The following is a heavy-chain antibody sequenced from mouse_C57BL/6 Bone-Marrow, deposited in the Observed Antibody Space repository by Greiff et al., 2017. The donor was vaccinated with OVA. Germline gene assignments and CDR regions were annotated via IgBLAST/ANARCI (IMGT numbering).Heavy chain of an antibody. Sequence: EVKVVESGGGLVQPGGSLKLSCAASGFTFSDYGMAWVRQAPRKGPEWVAFISNLAYSIYYADTVTGRFTISRENAKNTLYLEMSSLRSEDTAMYYCARDPPYDYDGYWYFDVWGTGTTVTVSS. D-gene: IGHD2-4*01. CDR2: ISNLAYSI. CDR1: GFTFSDYG. CDR3: ARDPPYDYDGYWYFDV. V-gene: IGHV5-15*01. J-gene: IGHJ1*03.